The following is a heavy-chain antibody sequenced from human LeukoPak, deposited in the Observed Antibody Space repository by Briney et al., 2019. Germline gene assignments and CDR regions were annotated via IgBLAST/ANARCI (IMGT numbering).Heavy chain of an antibody. CDR3: AKGGSGYYYGDFDY. CDR1: GFTFSSYA. V-gene: IGHV3-23*01. CDR2: ISGSGGST. J-gene: IGHJ4*02. D-gene: IGHD3-22*01. Sequence: GGSLRLSCAASGFTFSSYAMSWVRQAPGKGLEWVSAISGSGGSTYYADSVKGRFTISRDNSKNTLYLQMNSLRAEDTALYYCAKGGSGYYYGDFDYWGQGTLVTVSS.